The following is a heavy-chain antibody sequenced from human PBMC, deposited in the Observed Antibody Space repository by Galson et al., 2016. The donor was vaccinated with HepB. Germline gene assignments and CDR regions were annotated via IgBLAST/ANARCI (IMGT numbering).Heavy chain of an antibody. V-gene: IGHV1-2*02. CDR3: AREEGGSSGWFDY. J-gene: IGHJ5*01. Sequence: YCKASGYAFTGFYLHWVRQAPGQGLEWMGWINPNSGGTIYAQKFQGRVTMTRDTSISTAYMELSRLRSDETAVYYCAREEGGSSGWFDYWGQGTPVTVSS. CDR1: GYAFTGFY. D-gene: IGHD6-19*01. CDR2: INPNSGGT.